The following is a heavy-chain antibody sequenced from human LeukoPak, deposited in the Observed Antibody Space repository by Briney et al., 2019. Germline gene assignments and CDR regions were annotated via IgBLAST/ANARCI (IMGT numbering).Heavy chain of an antibody. Sequence: GGSLRLSCEASGFNFNTYSMAWVRQAPGKGLEWVSIISRASESIFYADSVKGRFTIFRDNAKNSLYLRMNGLRAEDTAAYYCARGATDTTRWFDPWGQGTLVTVSS. CDR2: ISRASESI. J-gene: IGHJ5*02. D-gene: IGHD1-7*01. CDR1: GFNFNTYS. V-gene: IGHV3-21*01. CDR3: ARGATDTTRWFDP.